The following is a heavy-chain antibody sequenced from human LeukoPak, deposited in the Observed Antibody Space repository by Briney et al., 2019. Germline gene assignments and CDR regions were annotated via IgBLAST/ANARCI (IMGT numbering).Heavy chain of an antibody. D-gene: IGHD5/OR15-5a*01. CDR2: THYSGST. Sequence: PSETLSLTCTASGASISSNSYYWGWIRQPPGKGLEWIGTTHYSGSTYCNPSLKSRVTISVDTSKNQFSLKLTSVTAADTAVYYCASPAHTRVSSFDYWGQGTLVTVSS. CDR3: ASPAHTRVSSFDY. V-gene: IGHV4-39*01. J-gene: IGHJ4*02. CDR1: GASISSNSYY.